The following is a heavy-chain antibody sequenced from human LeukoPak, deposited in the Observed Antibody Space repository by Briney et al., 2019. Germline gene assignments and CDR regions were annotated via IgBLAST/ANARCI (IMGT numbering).Heavy chain of an antibody. Sequence: PGRSLRLSCTASGFTFGDYAMSWVRQAPGKGLEWVGFIRSKAYGGTTEYAASVKGRFTISRDDSKCIAYLQMNSLKTEDTAVYYCTRSGATVSGWPFPYDYWGQGTLVTVSS. D-gene: IGHD6-19*01. CDR3: TRSGATVSGWPFPYDY. CDR1: GFTFGDYA. V-gene: IGHV3-49*04. CDR2: IRSKAYGGTT. J-gene: IGHJ4*02.